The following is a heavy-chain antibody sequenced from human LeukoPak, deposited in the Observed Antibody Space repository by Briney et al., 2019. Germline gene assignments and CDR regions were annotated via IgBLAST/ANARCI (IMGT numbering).Heavy chain of an antibody. CDR3: ARDGAGLDY. Sequence: GGSLRLSCAASGFSLSNYKMNWVRPAPGKGLEWVSSISGSSSDTRYADSVKGRFTNSRDNAKNSLFLQMDSRRAEDTALYYCARDGAGLDYWGQGTLVTVSS. V-gene: IGHV3-21*01. J-gene: IGHJ4*02. CDR2: ISGSSSDT. D-gene: IGHD3-16*01. CDR1: GFSLSNYK.